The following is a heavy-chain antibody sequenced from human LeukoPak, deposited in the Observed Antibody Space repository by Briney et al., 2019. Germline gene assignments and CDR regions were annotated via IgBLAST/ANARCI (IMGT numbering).Heavy chain of an antibody. CDR2: IRKTGSET. Sequence: GGSLRLSCAASGFTFSHFWMSWVRQAPGKGLEWAAYIRKTGSETYYVDSVKGRFTITRDNTRSSLFLQMYSLRAEDTAVYFCARGRGRDTGYYYYYGMDVWGQGTTVTVSS. CDR3: ARGRGRDTGYYYYYGMDV. CDR1: GFTFSHFW. J-gene: IGHJ6*02. V-gene: IGHV3-7*01. D-gene: IGHD5-18*01.